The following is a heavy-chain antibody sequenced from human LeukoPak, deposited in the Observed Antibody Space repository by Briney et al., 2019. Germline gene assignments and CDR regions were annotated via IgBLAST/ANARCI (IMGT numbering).Heavy chain of an antibody. CDR3: ARDRDVWTGTIRPTDY. D-gene: IGHD1-7*01. J-gene: IGHJ4*02. V-gene: IGHV3-21*01. Sequence: GRSLRLSCAASGFTSSSHSMNWARHAPGKGLEWGTSISSSSSYIYYADSVKGRFTISRDNAKNSLYLQRNSLRAEDTAVYYCARDRDVWTGTIRPTDYWGQGTLVTVSS. CDR1: GFTSSSHS. CDR2: ISSSSSYI.